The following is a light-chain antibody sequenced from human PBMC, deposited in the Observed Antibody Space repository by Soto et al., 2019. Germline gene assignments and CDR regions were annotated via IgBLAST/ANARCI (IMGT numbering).Light chain of an antibody. CDR3: ISYTSSNTHYVI. J-gene: IGLJ2*01. CDR2: AVT. V-gene: IGLV2-14*01. CDR1: SNDVGGYNY. Sequence: QSALTQPASVSGSPGQSITISCTGTSNDVGGYNYVSWYQQHPGKAPKLIIYAVTDRPSGVSNRFSGSKSGNTASLTISGLQAEDEADYYCISYTSSNTHYVIIGGGTKLTVL.